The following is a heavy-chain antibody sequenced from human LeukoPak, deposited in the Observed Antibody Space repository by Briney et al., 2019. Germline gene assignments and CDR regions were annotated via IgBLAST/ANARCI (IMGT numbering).Heavy chain of an antibody. Sequence: PSETLSLTCTVSGGSISSSSAYWGWIRQPPGKGLEWIGSIYYSKNTYYNPSLKSRVTISADTSMNQFSLTLGSVSATDTAVYYCVSPRGFGYFDYWGQGTLVTVSS. CDR1: GGSISSSSAY. CDR3: VSPRGFGYFDY. J-gene: IGHJ4*02. CDR2: IYYSKNT. V-gene: IGHV4-39*01. D-gene: IGHD5-12*01.